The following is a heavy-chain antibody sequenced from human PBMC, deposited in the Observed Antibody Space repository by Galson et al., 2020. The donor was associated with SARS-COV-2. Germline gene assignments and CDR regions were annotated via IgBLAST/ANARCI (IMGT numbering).Heavy chain of an antibody. D-gene: IGHD2-2*01. V-gene: IGHV1-18*01. CDR1: GYSFTHYG. CDR3: ASCDYGSTRCYEAFRF. Sequence: GESLKISCKGSGYSFTHYGINWVRQAPGQGLEWMGWISTYNGNTNYAQKLQGRVTLTTDTSTTTAYMELRSLKSDDTAVYYCASCDYGSTRCYEAFRFWGQGTMVTVSS. J-gene: IGHJ3*01. CDR2: ISTYNGNT.